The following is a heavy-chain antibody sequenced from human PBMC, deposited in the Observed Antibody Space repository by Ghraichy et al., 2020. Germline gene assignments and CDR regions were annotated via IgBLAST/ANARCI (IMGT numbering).Heavy chain of an antibody. CDR3: ARHVMGSSGYSYNFDY. CDR2: IYYSGST. Sequence: SETPSLTCTVSGGSIRSSSYYWDWIRQPPGEGLEWIGSIYYSGSTYYNPSLKSRVTISVDTSKNQFSLKLTSVTAADTAVYYCARHVMGSSGYSYNFDYWGQGTLVTVSS. CDR1: GGSIRSSSYY. V-gene: IGHV4-39*01. J-gene: IGHJ4*02. D-gene: IGHD3-22*01.